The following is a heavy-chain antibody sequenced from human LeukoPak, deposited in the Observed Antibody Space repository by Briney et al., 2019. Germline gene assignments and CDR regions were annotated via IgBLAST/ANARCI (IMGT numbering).Heavy chain of an antibody. CDR1: GFTFSGFS. J-gene: IGHJ4*02. Sequence: EGSLRLSCAASGFTFSGFSMSWVRQSPTKGLEWVANIKQDGSERYYVDSVKGRFTISRDNAKNSLSLQMNNLRVEDTAVYYCARAGSHWHYVYWGQGTVVTVSS. D-gene: IGHD3-10*01. CDR3: ARAGSHWHYVY. CDR2: IKQDGSER. V-gene: IGHV3-7*01.